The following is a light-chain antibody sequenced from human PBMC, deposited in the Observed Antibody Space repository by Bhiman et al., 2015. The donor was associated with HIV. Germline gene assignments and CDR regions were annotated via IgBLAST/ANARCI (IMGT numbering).Light chain of an antibody. CDR1: SSNIGAPHD. CDR2: LNY. Sequence: QSVLTQPPSVSGAPGQRITVSCTGTSSNIGAPHDVHWYQQFPGRPPKLLIFLNYNRPSGVPDRFSGSKSGNTASLTVSGLQAEDEADYYCSSYAGSGLGVFGTGTKVTV. V-gene: IGLV1-40*01. CDR3: SSYAGSGLGV. J-gene: IGLJ1*01.